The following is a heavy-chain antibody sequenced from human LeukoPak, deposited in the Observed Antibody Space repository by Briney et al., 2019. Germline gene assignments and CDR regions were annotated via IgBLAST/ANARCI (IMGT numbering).Heavy chain of an antibody. CDR2: IYPGDSDT. D-gene: IGHD6-19*01. V-gene: IGHV5-51*01. CDR3: ARLWGNSAWFDY. Sequence: GESLKISRKGSGYKFTNFWIGWVRQMPGKGLEWMGTIYPGDSDTRYSPSFQGQVTISADRSISTAYLQWSSLKASDTAMYYCARLWGNSAWFDYWGQGTLVTVSS. J-gene: IGHJ4*02. CDR1: GYKFTNFW.